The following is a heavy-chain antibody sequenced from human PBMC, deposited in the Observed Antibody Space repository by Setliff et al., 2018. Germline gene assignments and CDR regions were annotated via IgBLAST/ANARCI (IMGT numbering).Heavy chain of an antibody. J-gene: IGHJ4*02. Sequence: SETLSLTCTVSGGPVTRTTTFWGWVRQTPGKGLEWIGSTYDSGSTYYNPSLNSRVTISEDTSKNQFSLKLTSVTAADAAVYYCARAAVTSGARADYFDNWGRGTLVTVLL. CDR1: GGPVTRTTTF. D-gene: IGHD4-17*01. CDR3: ARAAVTSGARADYFDN. CDR2: TYDSGST. V-gene: IGHV4-39*07.